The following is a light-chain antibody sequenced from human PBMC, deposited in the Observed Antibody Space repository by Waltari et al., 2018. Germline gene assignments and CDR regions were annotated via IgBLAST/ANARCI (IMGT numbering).Light chain of an antibody. V-gene: IGKV3-15*01. CDR3: HQYGSSQRT. Sequence: EVVMTQSPVTLSVSPGERATLSCRASQSVSNNLAWSQHKPGQAPRLAMYDASTRASGLPARFSGTGSGREFTLTISRLEPEDFVVYYCHQYGSSQRTFGGGTKVEIK. J-gene: IGKJ4*01. CDR1: QSVSNN. CDR2: DAS.